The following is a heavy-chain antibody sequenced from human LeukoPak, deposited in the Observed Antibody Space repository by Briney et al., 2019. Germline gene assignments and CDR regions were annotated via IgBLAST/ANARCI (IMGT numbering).Heavy chain of an antibody. Sequence: GASVKVSCKASGGTFSSYAISWVRQAPGQGLEWMGGIIPIFGTANYAQKFQGRVTITADKSTSTAYMELSSLRSDDTAVYYCARNEVKWAAVRIVATGTIDIWGQGTMVTVSS. J-gene: IGHJ3*02. D-gene: IGHD5-12*01. CDR1: GGTFSSYA. V-gene: IGHV1-69*06. CDR2: IIPIFGTA. CDR3: ARNEVKWAAVRIVATGTIDI.